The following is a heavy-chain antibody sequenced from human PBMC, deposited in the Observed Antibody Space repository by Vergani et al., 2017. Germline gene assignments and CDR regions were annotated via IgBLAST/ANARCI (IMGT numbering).Heavy chain of an antibody. V-gene: IGHV3-7*01. Sequence: EVQLVGSGGGLVRPGESLRLSCAASGFTSSKYWMTWVCQAPGKGLEWVANIEDEGDDKNYADSVKGRFTISRDNADNSVYLQMNSLRPVDTAVYYCARDIPRGASYFDFWGRGALVIVSS. CDR1: GFTSSKYW. J-gene: IGHJ4*02. CDR2: IEDEGDDK. CDR3: ARDIPRGASYFDF. D-gene: IGHD2-21*01.